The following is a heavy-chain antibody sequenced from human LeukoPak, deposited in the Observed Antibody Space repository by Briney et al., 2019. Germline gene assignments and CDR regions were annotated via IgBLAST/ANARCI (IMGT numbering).Heavy chain of an antibody. J-gene: IGHJ6*02. D-gene: IGHD2-8*02. Sequence: GGSLRLSCAASGFTVSSNYMSWVRQAPGKGLEWVSVIYSGGSTYYADSVKGRFTISRDNSKNTLYLQMNSLRAEDTAVYYCARDFLVPRVSGMDVWGQGTTVTVSS. CDR2: IYSGGST. V-gene: IGHV3-66*01. CDR3: ARDFLVPRVSGMDV. CDR1: GFTVSSNY.